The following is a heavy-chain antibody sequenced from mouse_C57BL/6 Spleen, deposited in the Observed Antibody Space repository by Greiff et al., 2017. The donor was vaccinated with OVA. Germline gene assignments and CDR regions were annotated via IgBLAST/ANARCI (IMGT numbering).Heavy chain of an antibody. CDR3: ARGGYDVRYFDY. CDR1: GYTFTSYW. Sequence: QVQLQQPGTELVKPGASVKLSCKASGYTFTSYWMHWVKQRPGQGLEWIGNINPSNGGTNYNEKFKCKATLTVDKSSSTAYMQLSSLTSEDSAVYYCARGGYDVRYFDYWGQGTTLTVSS. CDR2: INPSNGGT. V-gene: IGHV1-53*01. D-gene: IGHD2-2*01. J-gene: IGHJ2*01.